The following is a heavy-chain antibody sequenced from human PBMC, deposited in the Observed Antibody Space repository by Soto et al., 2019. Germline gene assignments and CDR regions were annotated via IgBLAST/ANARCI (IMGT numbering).Heavy chain of an antibody. V-gene: IGHV3-33*01. Sequence: QVQLVESGGGVVQPGRSLRLSCAASGFTFSSYGMQWVRQAPGKGLVWVAVIWYDGSNNYYAYSVKGRFTISRDNSKNTLYLQFNRLGAEDTAVYYCASDWRRSSDIWGKGTMVTVSS. J-gene: IGHJ3*02. D-gene: IGHD3-3*01. CDR3: ASDWRRSSDI. CDR1: GFTFSSYG. CDR2: IWYDGSNN.